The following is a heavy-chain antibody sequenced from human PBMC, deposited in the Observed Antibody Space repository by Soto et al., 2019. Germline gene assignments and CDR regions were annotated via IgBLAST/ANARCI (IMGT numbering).Heavy chain of an antibody. CDR1: GYTFTSYY. J-gene: IGHJ5*02. V-gene: IGHV1-46*03. D-gene: IGHD6-13*01. CDR2: INPSGGST. Sequence: ASVKVSCKASGYTFTSYYMHWVRQAPGQGLEWMGIINPSGGSTSYAQKFQGRVTMTRDTSTSTVYMELSSLRSEDTAVYYCASNGYSSTCHSWFDPWGQGTLVTVSS. CDR3: ASNGYSSTCHSWFDP.